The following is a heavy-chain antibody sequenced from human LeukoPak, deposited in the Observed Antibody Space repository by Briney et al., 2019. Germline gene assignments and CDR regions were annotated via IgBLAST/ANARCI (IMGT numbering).Heavy chain of an antibody. CDR2: IYSSGES. D-gene: IGHD2-21*02. Sequence: SETLSLTCTVSGGSLTSYYWSWVRQSPGKGLEWIGSIYSSGESSHNPSLKSRATISVDTAQNQFSLSLTSVTAADVGVYFGAGGDHRPSLTRRATISVAPAQDQVFLSLASVTAGGGGVYFCGRGGGGSMWSGHYRLFDFWGQGTLITVSS. V-gene: IGHV4-59*01. CDR3: AGGDHRPSLTRRATISVAPAQDQVFLSLASVTAGGGGVYFCGRGGGGSMWSGHYRLFDF. CDR1: GGSLTSYY. J-gene: IGHJ4*02.